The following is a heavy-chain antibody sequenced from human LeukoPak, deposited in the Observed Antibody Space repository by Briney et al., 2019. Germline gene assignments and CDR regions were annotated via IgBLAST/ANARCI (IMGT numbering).Heavy chain of an antibody. CDR2: IYYSGNT. CDR3: ARAFSGSGSYYSEMLYYYYYMDV. CDR1: GGSISSYY. J-gene: IGHJ6*03. V-gene: IGHV4-59*01. D-gene: IGHD3-10*01. Sequence: SETLSLTCTVSGGSISSYYWSWIRQPPGKGLEWIGYIYYSGNTKYNPSLKSRVTISVDTSKNQISLKLNSVTAADTAVYYCARAFSGSGSYYSEMLYYYYYMDVWGKGTTVTISS.